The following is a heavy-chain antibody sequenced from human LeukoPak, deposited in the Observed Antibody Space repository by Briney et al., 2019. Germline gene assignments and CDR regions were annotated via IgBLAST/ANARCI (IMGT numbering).Heavy chain of an antibody. Sequence: TSQTLSLTCTVSGGSISSGDYYWSWIRQPPGKGLEWIGYIYYSGSTYYNPSLKSRVTISVETSKNQFSLKLSSVTAADTAVYYCARVVDYASPGFDYWGQGTLVTVSS. CDR3: ARVVDYASPGFDY. CDR1: GGSISSGDYY. CDR2: IYYSGST. J-gene: IGHJ4*02. D-gene: IGHD2-2*01. V-gene: IGHV4-30-4*08.